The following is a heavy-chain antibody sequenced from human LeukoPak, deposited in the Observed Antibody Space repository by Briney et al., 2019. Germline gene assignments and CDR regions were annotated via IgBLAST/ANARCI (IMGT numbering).Heavy chain of an antibody. CDR1: GFTFCLYS. CDR2: IRSTDGAI. Sequence: TGGSLRLSCAASGFTFCLYSMNWVRQAPGKGLEWLSYIRSTDGAIAYADSVKGRFTISRDDAKNSLYLQMNSLRDEDTAVYYCARDRDWAFDYWGQGTLITVSS. CDR3: ARDRDWAFDY. D-gene: IGHD3-9*01. V-gene: IGHV3-48*02. J-gene: IGHJ4*02.